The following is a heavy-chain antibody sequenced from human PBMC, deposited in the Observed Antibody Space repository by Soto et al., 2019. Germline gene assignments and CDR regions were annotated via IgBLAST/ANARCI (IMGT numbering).Heavy chain of an antibody. CDR2: ISSGSKTI. J-gene: IGHJ4*02. V-gene: IGHV3-48*02. CDR3: VREDILGVRSFDY. CDR1: GFTFSSYS. Sequence: GGSLRLSCVASGFTFSSYSVNWVRQAPGKGLEWISYISSGSKTIYYADSVKGRFTVSRDNAKNSQFLQMNSLRDEDTAVYYCVREDILGVRSFDYWGQGTLVTVSS. D-gene: IGHD3-9*01.